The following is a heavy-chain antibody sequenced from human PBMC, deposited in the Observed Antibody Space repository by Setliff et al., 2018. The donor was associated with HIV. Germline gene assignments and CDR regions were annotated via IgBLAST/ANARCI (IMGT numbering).Heavy chain of an antibody. CDR3: MRGREIGSRSPLELSDY. Sequence: ASVNVSCKTSGYTFTRYYIHWVRQAPGQGLEWMAWIDPKSDETNYEQEFQGRVTLTRDTSISTAYLELTSLRSDDTAIFYCMRGREIGSRSPLELSDYWGQGTLVTVSS. J-gene: IGHJ4*02. D-gene: IGHD1-26*01. CDR1: GYTFTRYY. CDR2: IDPKSDET. V-gene: IGHV1-2*02.